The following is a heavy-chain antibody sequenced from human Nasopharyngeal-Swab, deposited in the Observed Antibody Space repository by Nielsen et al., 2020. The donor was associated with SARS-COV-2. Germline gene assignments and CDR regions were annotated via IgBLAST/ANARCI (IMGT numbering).Heavy chain of an antibody. D-gene: IGHD6-19*01. CDR2: IYYSGST. J-gene: IGHJ4*02. V-gene: IGHV4-39*01. Sequence: SETLSLTCTVSGGSISSSSYYWGWIRQPPGKGLEWIGSIYYSGSTHYNPSLKSRVTISVDTSKNQFSLKLSSVTAADTAVYYCARRQWLVYFDYWGQGTLVTVSS. CDR1: GGSISSSSYY. CDR3: ARRQWLVYFDY.